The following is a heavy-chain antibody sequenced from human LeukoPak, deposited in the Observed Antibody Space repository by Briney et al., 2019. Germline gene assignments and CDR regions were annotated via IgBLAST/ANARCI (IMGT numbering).Heavy chain of an antibody. Sequence: PSETLSLTCTVSGGFISSYYWSWIRQPPGEGLEWIGYIYYSGSTNYNPSLKSRVTISVDTSKNQFSLKLSSVTAADTAVYYCARDSSGGYYYDLGYWGQGTLVTVSS. CDR2: IYYSGST. V-gene: IGHV4-59*01. CDR3: ARDSSGGYYYDLGY. D-gene: IGHD3-22*01. J-gene: IGHJ4*02. CDR1: GGFISSYY.